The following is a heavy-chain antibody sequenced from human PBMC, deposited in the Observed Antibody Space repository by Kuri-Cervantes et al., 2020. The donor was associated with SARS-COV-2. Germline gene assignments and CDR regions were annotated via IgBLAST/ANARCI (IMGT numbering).Heavy chain of an antibody. D-gene: IGHD6-13*01. CDR1: GGSISSGGYY. J-gene: IGHJ2*01. CDR3: ARGRHSSSRRGDWYFDL. Sequence: SETLSLTCTVSGGSISSGGYYWSWIRQPPGKGLEWIGYIYHSGSTYYNPSLKSRVTISVDRSKNQFSLKLSSVTAADTAVYYCARGRHSSSRRGDWYFDLWGRGTLVTVSS. CDR2: IYHSGST. V-gene: IGHV4-30-2*01.